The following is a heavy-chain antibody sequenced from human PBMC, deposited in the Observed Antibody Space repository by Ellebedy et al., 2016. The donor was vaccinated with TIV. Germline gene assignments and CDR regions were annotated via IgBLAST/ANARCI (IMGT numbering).Heavy chain of an antibody. CDR3: VRDTVAVPDGNTFDF. D-gene: IGHD5-24*01. CDR2: MKYDEIER. J-gene: IGHJ3*01. CDR1: GFTFRRFW. V-gene: IGHV3-7*04. Sequence: GESLKISCAASGFTFRRFWAGWIRQAPGKGLEWVAHMKYDEIERYYANSVKGRFTISRDNARNSLYLQMKSLRVDDTAVYYCVRDTVAVPDGNTFDFWGQGIMVSVS.